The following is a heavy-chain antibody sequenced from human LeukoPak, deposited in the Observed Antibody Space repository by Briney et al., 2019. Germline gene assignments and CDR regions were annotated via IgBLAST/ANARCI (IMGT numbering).Heavy chain of an antibody. CDR3: ARVAITITPDRKDGDYVFDY. Sequence: ASVKVSCKTSGYTFTSYGISWVRQAPGQGLEWMGWISAYNGNTNYAQKLQGRVTMTTDTSTSTAYMELRSLRSDDTAVYYCARVAITITPDRKDGDYVFDYWGQGTLVTVSS. J-gene: IGHJ4*02. CDR1: GYTFTSYG. D-gene: IGHD4-17*01. V-gene: IGHV1-18*01. CDR2: ISAYNGNT.